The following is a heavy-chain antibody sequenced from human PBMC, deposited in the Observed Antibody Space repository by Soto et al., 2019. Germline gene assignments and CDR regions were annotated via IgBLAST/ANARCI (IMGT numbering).Heavy chain of an antibody. CDR3: LSAGSAVS. Sequence: EVQLVESGGGLVQPGGSLRLSCAASGFTLSNYWMTWVRQAPGKGLEWVANINYDGSERNYVDSVKGRFTISRDNTRNPLALQMNTLRAEDTAVYYCLSAGSAVSWGQGTLVTVYS. CDR2: INYDGSER. D-gene: IGHD3-10*01. J-gene: IGHJ4*02. CDR1: GFTLSNYW. V-gene: IGHV3-7*05.